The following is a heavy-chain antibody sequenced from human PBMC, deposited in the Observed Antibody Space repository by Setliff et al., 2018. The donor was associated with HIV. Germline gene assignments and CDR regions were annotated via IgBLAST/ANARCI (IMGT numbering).Heavy chain of an antibody. CDR1: GGSFGDQF. Sequence: SETLSLTCAVYGGSFGDQFWNWIRQSPGKGLEWIGSIYHSGNTYYMPSLQSRVTISVDTSKNQFSLKLSSVTAADAAVYYCARRGDFFYYAMDVWGQGTTVTVSS. J-gene: IGHJ6*02. CDR3: ARRGDFFYYAMDV. CDR2: IYHSGNT. V-gene: IGHV4-34*01.